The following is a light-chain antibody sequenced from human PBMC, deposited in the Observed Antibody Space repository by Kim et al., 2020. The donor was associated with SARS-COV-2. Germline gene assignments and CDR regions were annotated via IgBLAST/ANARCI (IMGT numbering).Light chain of an antibody. Sequence: QRVTISCTGSSSKMGADYRVHWYQQMPGTAPKLLIYANTNRPSGVPGRFSGSKSGTSASLAITGLQAEDEAHYYCQSYDSSLRSFVFGTGTKVTVL. CDR1: SSKMGADYR. CDR2: ANT. J-gene: IGLJ1*01. CDR3: QSYDSSLRSFV. V-gene: IGLV1-40*01.